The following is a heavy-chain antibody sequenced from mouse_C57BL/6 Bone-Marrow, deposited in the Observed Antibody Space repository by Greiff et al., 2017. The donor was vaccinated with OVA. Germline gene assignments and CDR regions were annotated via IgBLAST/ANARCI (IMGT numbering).Heavy chain of an antibody. Sequence: EVKLQESGGGLVKPGGSLKLSCAASGFTFSSYAMSWVRQTPEKRLEWVATISDGGSYTYYPDNVKGRFTISRDNAKNNLYLQMSHLKSEDTAMYYCARELIFDYWGQGTTLTVSS. CDR2: ISDGGSYT. CDR1: GFTFSSYA. CDR3: ARELIFDY. J-gene: IGHJ2*01. V-gene: IGHV5-4*01.